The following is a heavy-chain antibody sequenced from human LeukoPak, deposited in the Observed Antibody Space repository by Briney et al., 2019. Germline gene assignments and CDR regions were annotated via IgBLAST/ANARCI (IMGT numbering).Heavy chain of an antibody. CDR3: ARESGCSSTSCYTLPSYYYYGMDV. J-gene: IGHJ6*04. CDR1: GFTFSSYG. D-gene: IGHD2-2*02. CDR2: IWYDGSNK. Sequence: PGRSLRLSCAASGFTFSSYGMHWVRQAPGKGLEWVAVIWYDGSNKYYADSVKGRFTISRDNSKNTLYLQMNSLRAEDTAVYYCARESGCSSTSCYTLPSYYYYGMDVWGKGTTVTVSS. V-gene: IGHV3-33*01.